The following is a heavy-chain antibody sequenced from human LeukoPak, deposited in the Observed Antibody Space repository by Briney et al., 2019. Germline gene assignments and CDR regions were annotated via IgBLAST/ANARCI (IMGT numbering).Heavy chain of an antibody. Sequence: GGSLRLSCAASGFTFSDYYMSWIRQAPGKGLEWVSYISSSGSTIYYADSVKGRSTISRDNAKNSLYLQMNSLRAEDTAVYYCARDSSSRARNWFDPWGQGTLVTVSS. CDR2: ISSSGSTI. D-gene: IGHD6-13*01. J-gene: IGHJ5*02. CDR3: ARDSSSRARNWFDP. CDR1: GFTFSDYY. V-gene: IGHV3-11*01.